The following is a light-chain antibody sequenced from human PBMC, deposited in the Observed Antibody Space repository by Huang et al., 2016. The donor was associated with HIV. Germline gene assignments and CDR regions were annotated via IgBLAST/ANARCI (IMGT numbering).Light chain of an antibody. CDR3: MQALQTPYT. Sequence: DIVMTQSPLSLPVTPGEPASISCRSSQSLFHRNGYNYLDWYLQKPGQSPQLLIYLGSNRASGDPDRFSGSGSGTEFTLRISRAEAEDVGVYYCMQALQTPYTFGQGTKLEIK. V-gene: IGKV2-28*01. J-gene: IGKJ2*01. CDR1: QSLFHRNGYNY. CDR2: LGS.